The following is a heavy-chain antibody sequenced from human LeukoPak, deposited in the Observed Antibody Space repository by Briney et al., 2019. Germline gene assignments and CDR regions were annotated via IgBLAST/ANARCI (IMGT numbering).Heavy chain of an antibody. J-gene: IGHJ4*02. CDR1: LFTFDTHH. Sequence: GGSLRLSCAASLFTFDTHHMSWVRQAAGKGVEWLSDITGSGGTTHYSDSVTGRFTISRDNSKNTLYLQMDNLRVEDTAVYYCARDQALQLVGDSWGQGTLVSVSS. CDR3: ARDQALQLVGDS. V-gene: IGHV3-23*01. CDR2: ITGSGGTT. D-gene: IGHD6-13*01.